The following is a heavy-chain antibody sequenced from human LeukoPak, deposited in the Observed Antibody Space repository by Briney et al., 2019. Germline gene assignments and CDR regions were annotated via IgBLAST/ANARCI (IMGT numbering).Heavy chain of an antibody. D-gene: IGHD4-17*01. J-gene: IGHJ3*01. Sequence: PSETLSLTSTVFGGSISSSHWWTWVRHSPGKGLEWIGEIYHSGNTNYNPSLRSRVTMSVDTSKNQFSLKLSSVTAVDTAVYYCTRKATTGPTKAAFDVWGQGTMVTVSS. CDR1: GGSISSSHW. V-gene: IGHV4-4*02. CDR2: IYHSGNT. CDR3: TRKATTGPTKAAFDV.